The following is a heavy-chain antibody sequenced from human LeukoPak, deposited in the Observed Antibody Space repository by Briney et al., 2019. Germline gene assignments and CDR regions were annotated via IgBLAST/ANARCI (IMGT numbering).Heavy chain of an antibody. J-gene: IGHJ4*02. Sequence: ASVKVSCKASGYTFTSYDINWVRQATGQGLEWMGWMNPNSGNTGYAQKFQGRVTMTRNTSISTAYMELSSLRSEDTAVYYCAILRYSSGWYPVVTDYWGQGTLVTVSS. CDR1: GYTFTSYD. CDR3: AILRYSSGWYPVVTDY. V-gene: IGHV1-8*01. CDR2: MNPNSGNT. D-gene: IGHD6-19*01.